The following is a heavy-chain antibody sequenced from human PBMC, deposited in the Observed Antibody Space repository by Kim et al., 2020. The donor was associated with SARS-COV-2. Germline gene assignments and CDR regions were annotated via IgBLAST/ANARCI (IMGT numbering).Heavy chain of an antibody. CDR2: ISGSGTRT. CDR3: ASARRDGYNFVSY. Sequence: GGSLRLSCAGSGFTFSSYAISWVRQAPGKGLELVSLISGSGTRTYYADSVKGRFTISRDNSKNTVFLQMDSLRAEDAAIHYCASARRDGYNFVSYWGQGTLVTVSS. V-gene: IGHV3-23*01. CDR1: GFTFSSYA. D-gene: IGHD5-18*01. J-gene: IGHJ4*02.